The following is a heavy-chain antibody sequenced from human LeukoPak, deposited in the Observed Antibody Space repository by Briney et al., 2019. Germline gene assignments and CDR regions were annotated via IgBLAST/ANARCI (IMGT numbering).Heavy chain of an antibody. D-gene: IGHD2-15*01. CDR3: ARSGPPASRPDVFDI. V-gene: IGHV4-39*07. CDR1: GGSISTSSYH. CDR2: IYYTGRT. J-gene: IGHJ3*02. Sequence: SETLSLTCTVSGGSISTSSYHWDWIRQPPGKDLKFIGTIYYTGRTYYKPSLNARVSMSMDTSKNQFSLNLTSVTAADTAVYYCARSGPPASRPDVFDIWGQGTMATVSS.